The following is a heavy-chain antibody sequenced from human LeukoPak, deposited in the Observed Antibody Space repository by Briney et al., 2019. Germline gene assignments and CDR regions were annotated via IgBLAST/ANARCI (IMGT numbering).Heavy chain of an antibody. D-gene: IGHD3-10*01. Sequence: PGGSLRLSCAASGFTFDDYTMHWARQAPGKGLEWVSLISWDGGSTYYADSVKGRFTISRDNSKNSLYLQTNSLRTEDTALYYCAKDSGGYLSSYYYGMDVWGQGTTVTVSS. CDR2: ISWDGGST. J-gene: IGHJ6*02. V-gene: IGHV3-43*01. CDR1: GFTFDDYT. CDR3: AKDSGGYLSSYYYGMDV.